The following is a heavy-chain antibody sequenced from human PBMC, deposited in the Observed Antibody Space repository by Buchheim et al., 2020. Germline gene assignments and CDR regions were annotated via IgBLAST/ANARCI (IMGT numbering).Heavy chain of an antibody. CDR3: ARDQCAGSSCSLFDY. CDR2: MSYDGSNK. CDR1: GLTFNNYA. V-gene: IGHV3-30-3*01. J-gene: IGHJ4*02. D-gene: IGHD2-15*01. Sequence: QVHLVESGGGVVQPGRSLRLSCAASGLTFNNYAIHWVRQAPGKGLEWVALMSYDGSNKYYADSVKGRFTISSDNSTNTLDLQMNSLRPDDTAVYYCARDQCAGSSCSLFDYWGQGTL.